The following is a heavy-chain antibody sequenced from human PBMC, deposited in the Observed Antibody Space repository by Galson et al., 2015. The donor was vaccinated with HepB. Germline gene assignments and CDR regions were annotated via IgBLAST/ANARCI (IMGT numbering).Heavy chain of an antibody. Sequence: CAISGDSVSSNSAAWNWIRQSPSRGLEWLGRTYYRSKWYNDYAVSVKSRITINPDTSKNQFSLQLNSVTPEDTAVYYCARDRYNWNDVGYYYGMDVWGQGTTVTVSS. J-gene: IGHJ6*02. V-gene: IGHV6-1*01. CDR3: ARDRYNWNDVGYYYGMDV. D-gene: IGHD1-1*01. CDR2: TYYRSKWYN. CDR1: GDSVSSNSAA.